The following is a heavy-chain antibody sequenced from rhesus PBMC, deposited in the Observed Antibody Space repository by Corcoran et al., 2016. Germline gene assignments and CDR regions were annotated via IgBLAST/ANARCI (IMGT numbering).Heavy chain of an antibody. V-gene: IGHV4-169*02. CDR1: GGSISSSY. CDR3: ASGGVAAPFDY. D-gene: IGHD4-29*01. CDR2: IYGSGSST. J-gene: IGHJ4*01. Sequence: QLQLQESGPGLVKPSETLSVTCAVSGGSISSSYWSWIRQAPGKVLEWIGYIYGSGSSTNYKPSRKSRVTLSVDTSKNQLSLKLSAVTAADTAVYDCASGGVAAPFDYWGQGVLVTVSS.